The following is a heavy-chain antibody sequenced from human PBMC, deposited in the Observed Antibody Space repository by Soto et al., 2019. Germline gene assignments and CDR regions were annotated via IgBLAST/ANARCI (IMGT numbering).Heavy chain of an antibody. CDR2: ISSNGGST. CDR3: VKDYSGYDWVSLYYYYGMDV. V-gene: IGHV3-64D*08. Sequence: PGVSLRLSCSASGFNFSSYAMHWVRQAPGKGLEYVSAISSNGGSTYYADSVKGRFTISRDNSKNTLYLQMSSLRAEDTAVYYCVKDYSGYDWVSLYYYYGMDVWGQGTTVTVSS. CDR1: GFNFSSYA. J-gene: IGHJ6*02. D-gene: IGHD5-12*01.